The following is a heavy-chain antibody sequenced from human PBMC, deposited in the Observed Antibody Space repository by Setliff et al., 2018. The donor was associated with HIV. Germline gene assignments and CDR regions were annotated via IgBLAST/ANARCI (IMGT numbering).Heavy chain of an antibody. CDR2: FYYSGST. J-gene: IGHJ4*02. V-gene: IGHV4-39*07. CDR1: GGSISSSNYY. D-gene: IGHD3-22*01. Sequence: SETLSLTCAVSGGSISSSNYYWVWIRQPPGQELEWIGSFYYSGSTYYNLSLKSRVTISLDTSKNQFSLKLSSVTAADTAVYYCARDDYYYDSSGYYPTFDYWGQGTLVTVSS. CDR3: ARDDYYYDSSGYYPTFDY.